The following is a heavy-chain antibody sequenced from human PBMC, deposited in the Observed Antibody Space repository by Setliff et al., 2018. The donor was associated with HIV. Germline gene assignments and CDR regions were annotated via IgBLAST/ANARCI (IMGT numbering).Heavy chain of an antibody. CDR2: VNWNGGSS. Sequence: PGGSLRLSCAASGFTFDDSGMSWVRQAPGKGLEWVSGVNWNGGSSSYADSVKGRFTVSRDNAKNSLYLQMDSLRADDTALYYCARVSTSSTPGWYFDLWGRGTLVTVSS. CDR1: GFTFDDSG. J-gene: IGHJ2*01. V-gene: IGHV3-20*04. D-gene: IGHD2-2*01. CDR3: ARVSTSSTPGWYFDL.